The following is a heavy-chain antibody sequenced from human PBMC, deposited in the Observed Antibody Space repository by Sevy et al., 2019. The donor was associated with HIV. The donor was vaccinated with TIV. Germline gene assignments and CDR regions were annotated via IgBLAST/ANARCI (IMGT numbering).Heavy chain of an antibody. CDR3: ATQTAAGYTHGEFDF. CDR1: GFTFRDAW. D-gene: IGHD5-18*01. V-gene: IGHV3-15*01. Sequence: GGSLRLSCTTSGFTFRDAWMSWVRQAPGKGLEWVGRIKGVTDLETTHYTAPVKGRFTISRDDSRKMVFLEMNGLKTDDTAIYYCATQTAAGYTHGEFDFWGQGTPVTVSS. J-gene: IGHJ4*02. CDR2: IKGVTDLETT.